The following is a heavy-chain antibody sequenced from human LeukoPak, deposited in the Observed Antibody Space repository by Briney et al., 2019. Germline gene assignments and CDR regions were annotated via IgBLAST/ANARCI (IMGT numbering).Heavy chain of an antibody. D-gene: IGHD3-22*01. J-gene: IGHJ4*02. CDR2: ISRSGDST. Sequence: GGSRRLSCTASGFTFSSYAMSWVRQTPGKGLEWVASISRSGDSTNYADSVKGRFTISRDNSKNTLSLQMTSLRAGDTAIYYCAKDVYDTSGYYGLMSDHWGRGTLVTVSS. CDR3: AKDVYDTSGYYGLMSDH. CDR1: GFTFSSYA. V-gene: IGHV3-23*01.